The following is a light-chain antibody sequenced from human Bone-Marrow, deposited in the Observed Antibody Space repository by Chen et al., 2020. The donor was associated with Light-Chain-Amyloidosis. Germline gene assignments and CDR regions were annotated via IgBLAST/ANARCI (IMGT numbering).Light chain of an antibody. CDR1: NIGSTS. CDR2: YDS. Sequence: SYVLTQPSSVSVAPGQTATIACGGNNIGSTSVHWYQQTPGQAPLLVVYYDSDRPSGIPERLSGSNSGHTTTLTISRVEAGDGADYYCQVWDRSSDRPVFGGGTKLPVL. J-gene: IGLJ3*02. V-gene: IGLV3-21*02. CDR3: QVWDRSSDRPV.